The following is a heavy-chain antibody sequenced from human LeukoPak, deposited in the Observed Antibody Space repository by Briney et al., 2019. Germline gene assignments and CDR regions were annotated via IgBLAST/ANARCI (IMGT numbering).Heavy chain of an antibody. CDR1: GFTVSSNY. CDR3: ARGGGLDV. D-gene: IGHD3-16*01. J-gene: IGHJ6*02. V-gene: IGHV3-7*03. Sequence: GGSLRLSCAASGFTVSSNYMSWARQAPGKGLEWVASINHNGNVNYYVDSVKGRFTISRDNAKNSLYLQMSNLRAEDTAVYFCARGGGLDVWGQGATVTVSS. CDR2: INHNGNVN.